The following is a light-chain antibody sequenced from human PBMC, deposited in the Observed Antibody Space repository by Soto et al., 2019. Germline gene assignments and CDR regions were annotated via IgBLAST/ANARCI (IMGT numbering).Light chain of an antibody. Sequence: QTVVTQEPSLTVSPGGTVTLTCASSTGALTSGNSPNWFQQKPGQAPRALIYNTNNKHSWTPARSSGSLLGGQAALTLSGVLPEDEAEDYVLLLYDGAPHVVFGGETQLTVL. CDR2: NTN. CDR1: TGALTSGNS. CDR3: LLLYDGAPHVV. V-gene: IGLV7-43*01. J-gene: IGLJ2*01.